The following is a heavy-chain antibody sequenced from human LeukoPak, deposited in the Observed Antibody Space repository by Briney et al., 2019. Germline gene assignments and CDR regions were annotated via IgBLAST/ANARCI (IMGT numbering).Heavy chain of an antibody. CDR1: GYTFTSYG. V-gene: IGHV1-18*01. D-gene: IGHD3-9*01. CDR3: ARAPSLLRYFDWLLYEPQIDY. J-gene: IGHJ4*02. CDR2: ISAYNGNT. Sequence: ASVKVSCKASGYTFTSYGISWVRQAPGQGLEWMGWISAYNGNTNYAQKLQGRVTMTTDTSTSTAYMELRSLRSDDAAVYYCARAPSLLRYFDWLLYEPQIDYWGQGALVTVSS.